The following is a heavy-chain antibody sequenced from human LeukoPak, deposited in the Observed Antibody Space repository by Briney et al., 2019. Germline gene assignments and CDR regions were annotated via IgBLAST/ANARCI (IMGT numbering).Heavy chain of an antibody. V-gene: IGHV4-59*08. CDR2: VHYSGAN. CDR1: GDYISCYF. Sequence: PSETLSLPCTVSGDYISCYFWSWIRQTPGKGLEWLGYVHYSGANNYNPSLKSRVTMSVDTSKDQFSLKLNSVNATATAMYYCARHRSPLEAFHHWGQGTLVTVSS. D-gene: IGHD1-1*01. CDR3: ARHRSPLEAFHH. J-gene: IGHJ1*01.